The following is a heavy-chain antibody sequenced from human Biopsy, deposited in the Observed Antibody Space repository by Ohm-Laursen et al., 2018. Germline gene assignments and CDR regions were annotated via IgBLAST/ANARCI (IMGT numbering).Heavy chain of an antibody. D-gene: IGHD2-8*01. Sequence: GTLSLTCTVSGGSISSYYWTWIRQPPGKGLEWIGDVYYSGSTNRNPSLKSRVTISVDTSKNQFSLKLSSVTAADTAVYYCARGMRYCTNAVCYKSGSGSYYRYYYGMDVWGQGTTVTVSS. CDR3: ARGMRYCTNAVCYKSGSGSYYRYYYGMDV. J-gene: IGHJ6*02. V-gene: IGHV4-59*12. CDR2: VYYSGST. CDR1: GGSISSYY.